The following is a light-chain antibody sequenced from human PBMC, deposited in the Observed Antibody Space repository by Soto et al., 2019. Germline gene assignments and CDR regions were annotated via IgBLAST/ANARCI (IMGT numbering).Light chain of an antibody. V-gene: IGLV1-40*01. CDR3: QSYDRGLSGSGV. CDR2: GNS. J-gene: IGLJ2*01. Sequence: QPVLTQPPSVSGAPGQRVTISCTGSSSNIGSYYDVHWYQQFPGTAPKLLIYGNSNRPSGVPDRFSGSKSGTSASLAITGLQAEDEADYYCQSYDRGLSGSGVFGGGTKVTVL. CDR1: SSNIGSYYD.